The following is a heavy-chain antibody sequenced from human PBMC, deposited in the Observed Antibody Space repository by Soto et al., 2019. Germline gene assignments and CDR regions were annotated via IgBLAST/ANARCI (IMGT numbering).Heavy chain of an antibody. J-gene: IGHJ6*02. Sequence: SVKVSCKASGGTFSSYAISWVRQAPGQGLEWMGGIIPIFGTANYAQKFQGRVTVTADESTSTAYMELSSLRSEDTAVYYCARRRDIVVVPAAIGPRHPTSYYYYGMDVWGQGTTVTVSS. V-gene: IGHV1-69*13. CDR3: ARRRDIVVVPAAIGPRHPTSYYYYGMDV. CDR2: IIPIFGTA. CDR1: GGTFSSYA. D-gene: IGHD2-2*01.